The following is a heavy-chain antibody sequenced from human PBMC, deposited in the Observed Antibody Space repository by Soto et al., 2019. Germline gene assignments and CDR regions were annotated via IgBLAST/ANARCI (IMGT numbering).Heavy chain of an antibody. D-gene: IGHD3-3*01. CDR2: INEDGRST. CDR3: ARGWVERLPRQPPSDY. V-gene: IGHV3-74*01. J-gene: IGHJ4*02. Sequence: EVQLVESGGGLVQPWGSLRLSCAASGISLSAYWMHWVRQVPGKGLEWIARINEDGRSTSYMDSVKGRFTISRDNARDTLYLQMNSLRLEDTAVYYCARGWVERLPRQPPSDYWGQGTLVTVSS. CDR1: GISLSAYW.